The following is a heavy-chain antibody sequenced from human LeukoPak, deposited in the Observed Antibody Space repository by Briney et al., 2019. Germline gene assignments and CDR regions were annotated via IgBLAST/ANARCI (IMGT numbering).Heavy chain of an antibody. CDR1: GFTFSYYY. CDR3: AREMTTVTTNWFDP. J-gene: IGHJ5*02. V-gene: IGHV3-11*01. D-gene: IGHD4-17*01. Sequence: PGGSLILCCAASGFTFSYYYMSWIRQAAGKGLELVSYISSSGSTIYYADYVKGRFTISRDNAKNSLYLQMNSLRAEDTAVYYCAREMTTVTTNWFDPWGQGTLVTVSS. CDR2: ISSSGSTI.